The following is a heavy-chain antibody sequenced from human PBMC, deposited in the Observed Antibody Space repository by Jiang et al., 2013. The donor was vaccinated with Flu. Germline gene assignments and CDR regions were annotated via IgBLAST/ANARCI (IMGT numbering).Heavy chain of an antibody. CDR1: GFTFSSYA. J-gene: IGHJ4*02. Sequence: VQLLESGGGVVQPGRSLRLSCAASGFTFSSYAMHWVRQAPGKGLEWVAVISYDGSNKYYADSVKGRFTISRDNSKNTLYLQMNSLRAEDTAVYYCARESPLYDSSGWDYWGQGTLVTVSS. CDR3: ARESPLYDSSGWDY. CDR2: ISYDGSNK. D-gene: IGHD3-22*01. V-gene: IGHV3-30-3*01.